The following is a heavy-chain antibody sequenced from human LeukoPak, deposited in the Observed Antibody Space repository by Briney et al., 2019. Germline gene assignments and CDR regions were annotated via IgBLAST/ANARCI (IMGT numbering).Heavy chain of an antibody. CDR1: GYTFTGYY. Sequence: ASVKVSCKSSGYTFTGYYMHWVRQAPGQGRERMGWINSNSGGTNYAQKFQGRVPMTRDTSISTAYMELSRRRSDDTAVYYCARDGSRSWYLGFNWFDPWGQGTLVTVSS. CDR3: ARDGSRSWYLGFNWFDP. J-gene: IGHJ5*02. D-gene: IGHD6-13*01. V-gene: IGHV1-2*02. CDR2: INSNSGGT.